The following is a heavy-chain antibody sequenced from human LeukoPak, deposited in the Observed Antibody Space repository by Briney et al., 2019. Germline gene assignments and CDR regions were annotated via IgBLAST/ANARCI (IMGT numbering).Heavy chain of an antibody. D-gene: IGHD3-22*01. CDR1: GGSISTSSYY. Sequence: SETLSLTCTVSGGSISTSSYYWGWIRQPPGKGLEWIGSIFHTGNTYDNPSLRSRVTISVDTSKNQFSLSVSSVTAADTAVYYCARDYHDYYDSSGYYYYGMDVWGQGTTVTVSS. J-gene: IGHJ6*02. V-gene: IGHV4-39*02. CDR2: IFHTGNT. CDR3: ARDYHDYYDSSGYYYYGMDV.